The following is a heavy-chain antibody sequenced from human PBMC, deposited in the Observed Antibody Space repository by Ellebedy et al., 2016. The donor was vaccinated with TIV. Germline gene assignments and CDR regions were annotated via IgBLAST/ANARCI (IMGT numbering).Heavy chain of an antibody. CDR3: AKDLRSSGYSYLFSFFDY. CDR1: GFTFSPYA. V-gene: IGHV3-23*01. Sequence: GESLKISCAASGFTFSPYAMHWVRQAPGKGLEWVSAISGSGGSSDNADYVKGRFTISRDNSRSTRYLQMDSLRADDTAVYYCAKDLRSSGYSYLFSFFDYWGQGTLVTVSS. J-gene: IGHJ4*02. CDR2: ISGSGGSS. D-gene: IGHD3-22*01.